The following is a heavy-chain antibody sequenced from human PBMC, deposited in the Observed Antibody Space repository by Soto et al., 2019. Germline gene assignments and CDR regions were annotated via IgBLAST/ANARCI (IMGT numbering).Heavy chain of an antibody. V-gene: IGHV3-23*01. D-gene: IGHD4-17*01. CDR3: ARGTRNFDY. CDR2: VTLSGGST. CDR1: GFTFKNYA. J-gene: IGHJ4*02. Sequence: GGSLRLSCAASGFTFKNYAMSWVRQAPGKGLEWVSSVTLSGGSTYYADSVQGRFSISRDDSENTVYLQMNSLSAEDTAVYYCARGTRNFDYWGQGTLVTVSS.